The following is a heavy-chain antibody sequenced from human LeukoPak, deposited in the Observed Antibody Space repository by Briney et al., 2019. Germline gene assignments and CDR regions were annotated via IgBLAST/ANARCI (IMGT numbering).Heavy chain of an antibody. J-gene: IGHJ4*02. D-gene: IGHD3-16*01. CDR1: GFTFSSYW. V-gene: IGHV3-7*01. Sequence: GGSLRLSCAASGFTFSSYWMSWVRQAPGKGLEWVANIKQDGSEEMYVGSVKGRFTISRDNAKNSVYLEMNSLRAEDTAVYYCARACDMTVCSFDHWGQGTLVTVSS. CDR2: IKQDGSEE. CDR3: ARACDMTVCSFDH.